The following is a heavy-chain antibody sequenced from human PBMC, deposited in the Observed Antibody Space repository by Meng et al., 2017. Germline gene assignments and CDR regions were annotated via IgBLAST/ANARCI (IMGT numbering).Heavy chain of an antibody. J-gene: IGHJ4*02. CDR1: GFSLSTGGVG. Sequence: QNTVKGSGPPLVKPNPTLPLTCTFYGFSLSTGGVGVGWIRQPPGKALEWLALIYWDDDTRYSPSLKSRLSITKDTSKNQVFLTMTNMDPVDTATYYCAHRSSAWAFDSWGQGTLVTVSS. CDR3: AHRSSAWAFDS. V-gene: IGHV2-5*02. D-gene: IGHD7-27*01. CDR2: IYWDDDT.